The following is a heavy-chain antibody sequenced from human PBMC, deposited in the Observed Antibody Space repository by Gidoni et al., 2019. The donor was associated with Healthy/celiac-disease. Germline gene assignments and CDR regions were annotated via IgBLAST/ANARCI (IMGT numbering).Heavy chain of an antibody. V-gene: IGHV3-23*01. CDR1: GFTFSSYA. J-gene: IGHJ5*02. D-gene: IGHD3-10*01. Sequence: EVQLLESGGGLVQPGGSLRLSCAVSGFTFSSYAISWVRQAPGKGLEWVSAISGSGGSTYYADSVKGRFTISRDNSKNTLHLQMNSLRVEDTAVYYCAKGPPNYYGSGSYMSWGQGTLVTVSS. CDR2: ISGSGGST. CDR3: AKGPPNYYGSGSYMS.